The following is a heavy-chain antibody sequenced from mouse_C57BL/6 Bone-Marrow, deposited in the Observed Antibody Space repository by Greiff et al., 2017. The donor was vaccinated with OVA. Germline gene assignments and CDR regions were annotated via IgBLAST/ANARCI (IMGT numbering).Heavy chain of an antibody. D-gene: IGHD5-1*01. CDR2: IYPSDSET. CDR1: GYTFTSYW. J-gene: IGHJ1*03. V-gene: IGHV1-61*01. CDR3: ARRIYLYWYFDV. Sequence: VQLQQPGAELVRPGSSVKLSCKASGYTFTSYWMDWVKQRPGQGLEWIGNIYPSDSETHYNQKFKDKATLTVDKSSSTAYMQLSSLTSEDSAVYYCARRIYLYWYFDVWGTGTTVTVSS.